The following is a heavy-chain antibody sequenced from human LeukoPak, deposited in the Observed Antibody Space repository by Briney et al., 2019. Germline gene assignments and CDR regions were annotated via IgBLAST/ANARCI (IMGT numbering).Heavy chain of an antibody. CDR3: ASIEDDYDAYDI. Sequence: ASVKVSCKASGYTFTSYGISWVRQAPGQGLEWMGWISAYNGNTNYAQKLQGRVTMTTDTSTSTAYMELSSLRSEDTAVYYCASIEDDYDAYDIWGQGTMVTVSS. D-gene: IGHD5-12*01. J-gene: IGHJ3*02. V-gene: IGHV1-18*01. CDR2: ISAYNGNT. CDR1: GYTFTSYG.